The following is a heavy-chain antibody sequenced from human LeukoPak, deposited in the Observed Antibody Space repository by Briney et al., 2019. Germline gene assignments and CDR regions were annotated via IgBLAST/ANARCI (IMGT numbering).Heavy chain of an antibody. J-gene: IGHJ4*02. V-gene: IGHV4-30-2*01. CDR3: ARGLAFDY. Sequence: PSQTLSLTYAVSGGSISSGGYSWSWIRQPPGKGLEWIGYIYHSGSTYYNPSLKSRVTISVDRSKNQFSLKLSSVTAADTAVYYCARGLAFDYWGQGTLVTVSS. CDR1: GGSISSGGYS. CDR2: IYHSGST. D-gene: IGHD6-13*01.